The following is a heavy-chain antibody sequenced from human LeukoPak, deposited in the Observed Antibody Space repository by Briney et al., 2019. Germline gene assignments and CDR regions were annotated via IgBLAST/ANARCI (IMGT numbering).Heavy chain of an antibody. J-gene: IGHJ4*02. Sequence: GGSLRLSCAASGFTFSSYAMHWVRQAPGQGLEWMGIINPSGGSTSYAQKFQGRVTMTRDMSTSTVYMELSSLRSEDTAVYYCATWYYYDSSDYYLADYWGQGTLVTVSS. CDR2: INPSGGST. CDR3: ATWYYYDSSDYYLADY. CDR1: GFTFSSYA. V-gene: IGHV1-46*01. D-gene: IGHD3-22*01.